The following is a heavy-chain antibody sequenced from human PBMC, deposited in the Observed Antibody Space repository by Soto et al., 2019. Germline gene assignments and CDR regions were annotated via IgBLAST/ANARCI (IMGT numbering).Heavy chain of an antibody. CDR1: GFTFSSYG. D-gene: IGHD4-17*01. V-gene: IGHV3-30*18. CDR3: AKQRVNDYGDDYYFDY. J-gene: IGHJ4*02. CDR2: ISYDGSDK. Sequence: GGSLRLSCAASGFTFSSYGMHWVRQAPGKGLEWVAVISYDGSDKYYADSVKGRFTISRDNSKNTLYLQMNSLRAEDTAVYYCAKQRVNDYGDDYYFDYWGQGTLVTVSS.